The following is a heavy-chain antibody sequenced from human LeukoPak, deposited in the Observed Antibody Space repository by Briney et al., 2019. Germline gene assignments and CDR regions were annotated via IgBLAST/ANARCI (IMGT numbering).Heavy chain of an antibody. V-gene: IGHV1-8*01. Sequence: ASVKVSCKASGYTFTRYDIKWVRQATGQGLEWMGWMNPKSGNTGYAQKFQGRVTMTRNTSISTAYMELSSLRSEDTAVYYCPRGLSGYDGIWFDPWGQGTLVTVYS. CDR3: PRGLSGYDGIWFDP. D-gene: IGHD5-12*01. J-gene: IGHJ5*02. CDR1: GYTFTRYD. CDR2: MNPKSGNT.